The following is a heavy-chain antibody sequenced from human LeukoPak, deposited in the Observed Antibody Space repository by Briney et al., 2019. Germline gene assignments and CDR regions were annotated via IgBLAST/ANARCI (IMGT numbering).Heavy chain of an antibody. CDR1: GLTFSTYS. CDR2: ISSTSSYM. Sequence: GGSLRLSCAASGLTFSTYSMNWVRQAPGKGLEWVSSISSTSSYMYYADSVKGRFTISRDNAKNSLFLQMNSLRAEDTAVYYCARVQLTMIPYMDVWGKGTTVTVSS. CDR3: ARVQLTMIPYMDV. J-gene: IGHJ6*03. V-gene: IGHV3-21*01. D-gene: IGHD3-22*01.